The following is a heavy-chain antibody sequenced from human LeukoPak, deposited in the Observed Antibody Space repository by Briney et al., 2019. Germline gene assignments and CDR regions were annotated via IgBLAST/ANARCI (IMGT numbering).Heavy chain of an antibody. D-gene: IGHD3-3*01. V-gene: IGHV3-30-3*01. CDR2: ISYDGSNK. CDR3: AREGSSLRHFDY. Sequence: GGSLRLSCAASGFTFSSYWMSWVRQAPGKGLEWVAVISYDGSNKYYADSVKGRFTISRDNSKNTLYLQMSSLRAEDTAVYYCAREGSSLRHFDYWGQGTLVTVSS. J-gene: IGHJ4*02. CDR1: GFTFSSYW.